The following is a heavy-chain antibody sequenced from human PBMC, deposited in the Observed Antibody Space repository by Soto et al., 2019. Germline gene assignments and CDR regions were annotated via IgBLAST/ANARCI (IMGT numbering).Heavy chain of an antibody. CDR3: ARRSGDQQVCDF. Sequence: EVQLVESGGGVARPGGSLRLSCAAAGFTFEDHGMSWVRQAPGKGLEWLSVISWDGGTTVYADSVKGRFTVSSNNAKSSLYLQMNSLKPGDTAFYHCARRSGDQQVCDFWGQGTLVTVSS. J-gene: IGHJ4*02. CDR1: GFTFEDHG. CDR2: ISWDGGTT. V-gene: IGHV3-20*01. D-gene: IGHD3-10*01.